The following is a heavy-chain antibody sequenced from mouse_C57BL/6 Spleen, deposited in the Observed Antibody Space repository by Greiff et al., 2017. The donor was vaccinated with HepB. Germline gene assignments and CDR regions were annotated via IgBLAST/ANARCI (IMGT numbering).Heavy chain of an antibody. CDR1: GFTFSSYT. CDR3: ARRLYGSSYWYFDV. V-gene: IGHV5-9*01. D-gene: IGHD1-1*01. Sequence: EVHLVESGGGLVKPGGSLKLSCAASGFTFSSYTMSWVRQTPEKRLEWVATISGGGGNTYYPDSVKGRFTISRDNAKNTLYLQMSSLRSEDTALYYCARRLYGSSYWYFDVWGTGTTVTVSS. CDR2: ISGGGGNT. J-gene: IGHJ1*03.